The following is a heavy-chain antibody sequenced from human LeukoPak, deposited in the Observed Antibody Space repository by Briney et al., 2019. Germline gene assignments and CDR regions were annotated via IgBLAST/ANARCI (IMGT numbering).Heavy chain of an antibody. Sequence: SETLSLTCTVSGGPINGYYWNWIRQAPGKGLEWIRYIHYRGSTYYNPSLKSRVTISADTSENQFYLKLSSVTAADTAVYYCAAEFDNEQWLDWDYWGRGTLVTVSS. CDR3: AAEFDNEQWLDWDY. CDR2: IHYRGST. CDR1: GGPINGYY. D-gene: IGHD6-19*01. J-gene: IGHJ4*02. V-gene: IGHV4-59*13.